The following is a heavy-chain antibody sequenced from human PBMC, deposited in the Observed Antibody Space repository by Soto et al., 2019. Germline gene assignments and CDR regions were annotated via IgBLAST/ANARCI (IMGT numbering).Heavy chain of an antibody. CDR2: IYYSGST. CDR1: GGSISSYY. V-gene: IGHV4-59*01. J-gene: IGHJ5*02. D-gene: IGHD3-3*01. CDR3: ARGVGHWDFWGDHNQQNWFDP. Sequence: SETLSLTCTVSGGSISSYYWSWIRQPPGKGLEWIGYIYYSGSTNYNPSLKSRVTISVDTSKNQFSLKLSSVTAADTAVYYCARGVGHWDFWGDHNQQNWFDPWGQGTLVTVSS.